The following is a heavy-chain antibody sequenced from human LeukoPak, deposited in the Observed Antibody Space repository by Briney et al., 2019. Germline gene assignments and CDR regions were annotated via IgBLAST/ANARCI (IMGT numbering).Heavy chain of an antibody. CDR2: IYYSGST. CDR1: GGSISSSSYY. J-gene: IGHJ4*02. D-gene: IGHD3-22*01. CDR3: ASKSESYYDRTVAY. V-gene: IGHV4-39*01. Sequence: PSETLSLTCTVSGGSISSSSYYWGWIRQPPGKGLEWIGSIYYSGSTYYNPSLKSRVTISVDTSKNQFSLKLSSVTAADTAVYYCASKSESYYDRTVAYWGQGTLVTVSS.